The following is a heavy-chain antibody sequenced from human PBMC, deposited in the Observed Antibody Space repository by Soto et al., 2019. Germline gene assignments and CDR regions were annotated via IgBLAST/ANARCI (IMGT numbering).Heavy chain of an antibody. D-gene: IGHD3-10*01. Sequence: GGSLRLSCAASGFTFSSYVMSWVRQAPGKGLEWVSAISGSGGSTYYADSVKGRFTISRDNSKNTLYLQMNSLRAEDTAVYYCAKDKVGDYYGSGSYYNLDYWGQGTLVTVSS. CDR2: ISGSGGST. J-gene: IGHJ4*02. V-gene: IGHV3-23*01. CDR1: GFTFSSYV. CDR3: AKDKVGDYYGSGSYYNLDY.